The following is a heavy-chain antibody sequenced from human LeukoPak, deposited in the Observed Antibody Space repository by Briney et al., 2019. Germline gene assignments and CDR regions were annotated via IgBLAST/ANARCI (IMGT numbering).Heavy chain of an antibody. CDR1: VGSISSGGYY. CDR2: IYYSGST. Sequence: SETLSLTRTVSVGSISSGGYYWSWIRHHPGKGLEWIRYIYYSGSTYYNPSLKSRVTISVDTSKNQFSLKLSSVTAADTAVYYCARVPLYYDFLDAFDIWGQGTMVTVS. J-gene: IGHJ3*02. D-gene: IGHD3-3*01. CDR3: ARVPLYYDFLDAFDI. V-gene: IGHV4-31*03.